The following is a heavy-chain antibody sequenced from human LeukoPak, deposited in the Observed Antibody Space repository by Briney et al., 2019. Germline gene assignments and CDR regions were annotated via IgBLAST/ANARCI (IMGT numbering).Heavy chain of an antibody. D-gene: IGHD2-15*01. Sequence: PSETLSLTCTVSGGSISSDYWSWIRQPAGKGLEWIGRIYTSGSTNYNPSLKSRVTISVDKSKNQFSLKLSSVTAADTAVYYCAIENVVVVSATLYYYYYRDVWGKGTTVTVSS. CDR2: IYTSGST. CDR1: GGSISSDY. V-gene: IGHV4-4*07. CDR3: AIENVVVVSATLYYYYYRDV. J-gene: IGHJ6*03.